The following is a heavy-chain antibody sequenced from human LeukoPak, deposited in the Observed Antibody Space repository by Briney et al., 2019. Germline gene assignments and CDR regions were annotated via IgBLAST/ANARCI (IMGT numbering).Heavy chain of an antibody. D-gene: IGHD1-1*01. J-gene: IGHJ3*02. Sequence: SETLSLTCTVSGGSISSSSYYWGWIRQPPGKGLEWIGGIYYSGSTYYNPSLKSRVTISVDKSKNQFSLKLSSVTAADTAVYYCARDGTIYGFDIWGQGTMVTVSS. CDR1: GGSISSSSYY. V-gene: IGHV4-39*07. CDR2: IYYSGST. CDR3: ARDGTIYGFDI.